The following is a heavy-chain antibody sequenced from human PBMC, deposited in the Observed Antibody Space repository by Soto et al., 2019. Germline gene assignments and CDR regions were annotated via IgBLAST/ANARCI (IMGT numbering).Heavy chain of an antibody. J-gene: IGHJ4*02. CDR1: VFTFNSYE. D-gene: IGHD5-12*01. Sequence: VGSLRLSCSSSVFTFNSYEMNCVRHSPGKWLEWVSDISTSGWTKYYADSVKGRFTISRDNARNSLYLQMNSLRAEDTAVYYCARDMAPKQGFEYWGQGILVNVSS. CDR2: ISTSGWTK. V-gene: IGHV3-48*03. CDR3: ARDMAPKQGFEY.